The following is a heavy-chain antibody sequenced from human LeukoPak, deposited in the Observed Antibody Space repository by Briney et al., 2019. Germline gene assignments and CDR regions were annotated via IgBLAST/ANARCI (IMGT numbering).Heavy chain of an antibody. Sequence: GGSLRLSCAASGFTFRSYGMHWVRQAPGKGLEWVGRIRKKANSYTTDYAASVEGRFTISRDDSKNSVYLQMNSLKTEDTAVYYCARAEDGYNYWGQGTLVTVSS. J-gene: IGHJ4*02. CDR2: IRKKANSYTT. V-gene: IGHV3-72*01. CDR1: GFTFRSYG. D-gene: IGHD5-24*01. CDR3: ARAEDGYNY.